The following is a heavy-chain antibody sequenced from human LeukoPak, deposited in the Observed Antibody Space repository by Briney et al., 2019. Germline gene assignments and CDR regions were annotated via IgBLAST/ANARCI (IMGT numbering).Heavy chain of an antibody. CDR3: ARDSGAFDY. J-gene: IGHJ4*02. D-gene: IGHD2-15*01. Sequence: SVKLACNTSGYTFTNYLESLERHAPGQSKKWMGWINTGNGNTKYSQNFQGRVTITRDTSANTAYMELSSLRSEDTAVYYCARDSGAFDYWGQGTPVTVSS. V-gene: IGHV1-3*04. CDR1: GYTFTNYL. CDR2: INTGNGNT.